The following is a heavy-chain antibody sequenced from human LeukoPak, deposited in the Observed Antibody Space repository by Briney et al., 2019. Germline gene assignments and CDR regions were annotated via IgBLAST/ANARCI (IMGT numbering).Heavy chain of an antibody. D-gene: IGHD2-8*02. V-gene: IGHV3-7*01. Sequence: GGSLRLSCAAFGFTFSSYWMSWVRQAPGKGLEWVANIKQDGSEKYYVDSVKGRFTISRDNAKNSLYLQMNSLRAEDTAVYYCARDLWWLNDYWGQGTLVTVSS. CDR1: GFTFSSYW. CDR2: IKQDGSEK. J-gene: IGHJ4*02. CDR3: ARDLWWLNDY.